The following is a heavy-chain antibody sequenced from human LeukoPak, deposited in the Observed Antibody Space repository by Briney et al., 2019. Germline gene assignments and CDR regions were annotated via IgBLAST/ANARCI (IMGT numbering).Heavy chain of an antibody. D-gene: IGHD4-11*01. J-gene: IGHJ4*02. V-gene: IGHV1-69-2*01. Sequence: ASVKTSCKVSGYTFTDYYMHWVQQAPGKGLEWMGLVDPEDGETIYAEKFQGRVTITADTSTDTAYMELSSLRSEDTAVYYCATGGVYSRGPYYFDYWGQGTLVTVSS. CDR3: ATGGVYSRGPYYFDY. CDR1: GYTFTDYY. CDR2: VDPEDGET.